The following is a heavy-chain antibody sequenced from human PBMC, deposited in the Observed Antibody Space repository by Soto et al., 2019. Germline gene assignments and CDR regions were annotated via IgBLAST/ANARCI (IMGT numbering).Heavy chain of an antibody. D-gene: IGHD2-2*03. CDR1: GYTFTGYD. CDR2: MNPNTGVA. Sequence: QVQLVQSGAEVKKPGASVKVSCKASGYTFTGYDVNWVRQATGQGLEWVGWMNPNTGVAGFAQKFQGIVTLTGNPSITTAYMELSSLRSEDTAVYYCVRGLRRGYSVYWGQGTLVTVSS. CDR3: VRGLRRGYSVY. V-gene: IGHV1-8*01. J-gene: IGHJ4*02.